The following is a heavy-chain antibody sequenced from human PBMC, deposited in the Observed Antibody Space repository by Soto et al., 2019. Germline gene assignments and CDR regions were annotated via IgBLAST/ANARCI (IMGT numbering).Heavy chain of an antibody. D-gene: IGHD5-18*01. CDR3: ARDPSVTAIGRADH. V-gene: IGHV3-9*01. CDR1: GFTFDDYA. CDR2: INWNSAVI. J-gene: IGHJ4*02. Sequence: ALRLSCVVSGFTFDDYAMHWVRQAPGGGLEWVSGINWNSAVIGYADSVKGRFTISRDNAKNALYLQMTSLRSEDTALYYCARDPSVTAIGRADHWGQGTLVT.